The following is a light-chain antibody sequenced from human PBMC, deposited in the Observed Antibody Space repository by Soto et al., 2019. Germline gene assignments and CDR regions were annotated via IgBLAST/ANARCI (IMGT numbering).Light chain of an antibody. J-gene: IGKJ4*01. CDR3: QQYCSSPPLT. Sequence: EIVLTQSPGTLPLSPGERATLSCRASQSVSSSYLAWYQQKPGQAPRLLIYGASSRATGIPDRFSGSGSGTDFTLTISRLAPEDFAAYYCQQYCSSPPLTFGGWTKVDIK. V-gene: IGKV3-20*01. CDR1: QSVSSSY. CDR2: GAS.